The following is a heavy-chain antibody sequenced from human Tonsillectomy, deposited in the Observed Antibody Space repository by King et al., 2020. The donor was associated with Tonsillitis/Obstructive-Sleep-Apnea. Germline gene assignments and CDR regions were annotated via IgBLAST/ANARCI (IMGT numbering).Heavy chain of an antibody. CDR2: INTNTGNP. CDR3: ANLVFCSTTSCYPPLDAFAI. CDR1: AYTFTSYA. J-gene: IGHJ3*02. V-gene: IGHV7-4-1*02. D-gene: IGHD2-2*01. Sequence: QLVQSGSELKKPGASVKVSCKASAYTFTSYALNWVRQAPGQGLEWMGWINTNTGNPTYAQGFTGRLVFSLDTSVSTAYLQISSLKAEDTAVSYCANLVFCSTTSCYPPLDAFAIWGQGTMVTASS.